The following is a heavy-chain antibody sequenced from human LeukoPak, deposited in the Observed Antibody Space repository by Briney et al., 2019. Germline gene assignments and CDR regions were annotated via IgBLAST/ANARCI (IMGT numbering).Heavy chain of an antibody. CDR3: AVRGGSYRGATRFDY. Sequence: GGSLRLSCAASGFTFSSYWMSWVRQAPGKGLERVANIKQDGSEKYYVDSVKGRFTISRDNAKNSLYLQMNSLRAEDTAVYYCAVRGGSYRGATRFDYWGQGTLVTVSS. CDR1: GFTFSSYW. V-gene: IGHV3-7*01. D-gene: IGHD1-26*01. CDR2: IKQDGSEK. J-gene: IGHJ4*02.